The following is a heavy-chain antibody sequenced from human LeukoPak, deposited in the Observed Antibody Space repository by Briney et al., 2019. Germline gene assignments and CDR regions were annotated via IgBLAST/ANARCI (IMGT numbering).Heavy chain of an antibody. V-gene: IGHV4-34*09. CDR3: ARDGGYGGNSYHYYYGMDV. CDR2: INHSGST. Sequence: SETLSLTCAVYGGSFSGYYWSWIRQPPGKGLEWIGEINHSGSTNYNPSLKSRVTISVDTSKNQFSLELSSVTAADTAVYYCARDGGYGGNSYHYYYGMDVWGQGTTVTVSS. CDR1: GGSFSGYY. D-gene: IGHD4-23*01. J-gene: IGHJ6*02.